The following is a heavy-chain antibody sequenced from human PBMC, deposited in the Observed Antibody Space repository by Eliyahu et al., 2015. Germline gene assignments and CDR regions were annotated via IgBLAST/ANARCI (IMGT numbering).Heavy chain of an antibody. CDR1: GDSISPYY. Sequence: KLQESGPGLVKPSETLSLTCTVSGDSISPYYWSWIRQSPGKGLEWIGYKYYSGSASYHPSLKGRVTISVDPAKKQISLKMTSMTAADAAVYYCARGMLRYFDSYRAAWFDPWGQGTLVTVSP. D-gene: IGHD3-9*01. V-gene: IGHV4-59*01. J-gene: IGHJ5*02. CDR3: ARGMLRYFDSYRAAWFDP. CDR2: KYYSGSA.